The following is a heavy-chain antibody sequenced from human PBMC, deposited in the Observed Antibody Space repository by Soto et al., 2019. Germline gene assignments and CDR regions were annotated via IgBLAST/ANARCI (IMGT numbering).Heavy chain of an antibody. CDR2: FNPADGTA. CDR1: GYRFSSYY. D-gene: IGHD1-1*01. CDR3: ARDTARRQIYHDMDA. Sequence: ASVKVSCKASGYRFSSYYVHWVRQAPGQGLAWIAVFNPADGTATYAEAFHGRITITTDTSTSIVFVELSGLRSEDTAVFFCARDTARRQIYHDMDAWGQGTTVTVAS. J-gene: IGHJ6*02. V-gene: IGHV1-46*01.